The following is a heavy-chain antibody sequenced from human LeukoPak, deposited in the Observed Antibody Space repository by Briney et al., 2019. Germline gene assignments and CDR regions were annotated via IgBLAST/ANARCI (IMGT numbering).Heavy chain of an antibody. D-gene: IGHD3-22*01. V-gene: IGHV4-59*02. CDR3: ARYYYDRSGYCFDY. CDR2: IYYSGST. J-gene: IGHJ4*02. CDR1: GGSVSTYY. Sequence: SATLSLTCTVSGGSVSTYYWSWIRQPPGKGLEWIGYIYYSGSTNYNPSLKSRVTISVDTSKNQFSLKLSSVTAADTAVYYCARYYYDRSGYCFDYWGQGTLVTVSS.